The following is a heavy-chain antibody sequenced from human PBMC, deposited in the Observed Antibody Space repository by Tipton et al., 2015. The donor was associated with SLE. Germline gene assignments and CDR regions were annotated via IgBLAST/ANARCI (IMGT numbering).Heavy chain of an antibody. CDR2: IADTGSP. CDR1: GGSFRGSQ. Sequence: TLSLTCAVYGGSFRGSQWTWIRQPPGQGLEWVGEIADTGSPHYNPSLKRRVTISLETSKSQFSLILYSLTAADTAVYYCARGPFQRWPPGAYWGQGTLVTVSS. CDR3: ARGPFQRWPPGAY. V-gene: IGHV4-34*01. D-gene: IGHD6-19*01. J-gene: IGHJ4*02.